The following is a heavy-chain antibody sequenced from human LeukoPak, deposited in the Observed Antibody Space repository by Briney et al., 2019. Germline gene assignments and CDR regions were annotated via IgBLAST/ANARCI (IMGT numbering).Heavy chain of an antibody. CDR1: GGSFSGYY. CDR2: IYYGGST. Sequence: PSETLSLTCAVYGGSFSGYYWSWIRQPPGKGLEWIGYIYYGGSTNYNPSLKSRVTISVDTSKNQFSLNLSSVTAADTAVYYCATGGFSSGWYKHDYWGQGSLVTVSS. D-gene: IGHD6-19*01. CDR3: ATGGFSSGWYKHDY. V-gene: IGHV4-59*01. J-gene: IGHJ4*02.